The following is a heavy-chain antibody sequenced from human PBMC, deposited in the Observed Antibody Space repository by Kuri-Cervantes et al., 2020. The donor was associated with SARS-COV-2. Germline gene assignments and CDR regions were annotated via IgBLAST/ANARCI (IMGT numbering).Heavy chain of an antibody. V-gene: IGHV3-30*04. CDR3: ARDSPLGYCSGGSCSPIDY. CDR2: ISYDGSNK. Sequence: GGSLRLSCAASGFTFSSYAMHWVRQAPGKGLEWVAVISYDGSNKYYADSVKGRFTISRDNSKNTLYLQMNSLRAEDTAVYYCARDSPLGYCSGGSCSPIDYWGQGPLVTVSS. CDR1: GFTFSSYA. D-gene: IGHD2-15*01. J-gene: IGHJ4*02.